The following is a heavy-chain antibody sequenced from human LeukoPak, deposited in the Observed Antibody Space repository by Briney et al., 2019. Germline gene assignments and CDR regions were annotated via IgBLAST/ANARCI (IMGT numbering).Heavy chain of an antibody. Sequence: GGSLRLSYAGSGFTFGGYGMHWFRQTPGKGLEWVAVIAYDGSRAFYADSVKGRFTISRDNSKNTMSVQMDDLRAEDTAVYYCTRYNNDHFDYWGQGTLVTVSS. J-gene: IGHJ4*02. D-gene: IGHD1-14*01. V-gene: IGHV3-33*01. CDR3: TRYNNDHFDY. CDR1: GFTFGGYG. CDR2: IAYDGSRA.